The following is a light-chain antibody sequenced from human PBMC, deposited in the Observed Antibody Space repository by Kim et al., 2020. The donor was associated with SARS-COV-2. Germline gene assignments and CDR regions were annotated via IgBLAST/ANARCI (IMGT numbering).Light chain of an antibody. CDR3: QTWDTGIHV. J-gene: IGLJ3*02. CDR1: SGHSRNA. V-gene: IGLV4-69*01. CDR2: LNSDGSH. Sequence: QPVLTQSPSASASLGASVKLTCTLSSGHSRNAIAWHQQQPERGPRYLMKLNSDGSHTKGDGIPARFSGSSSGAERYLTISSLQSEYEADYYCQTWDTGIHVFGGGTQLTVL.